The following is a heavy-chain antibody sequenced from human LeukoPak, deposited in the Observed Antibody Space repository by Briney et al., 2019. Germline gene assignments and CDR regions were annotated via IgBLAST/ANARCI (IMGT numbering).Heavy chain of an antibody. D-gene: IGHD5-12*01. J-gene: IGHJ3*02. CDR1: GFTFSSYS. CDR2: MSSSSSYI. Sequence: GGSLRLSCAASGFTFSSYSMNWVRQGPGEGQGWVSSMSSSSSYIYYADSVKGRFTISRDNAKNSLYLQMNSLRAEDTAVYDWARDLSGRDHDAVDIWGQGTMVTVSS. CDR3: ARDLSGRDHDAVDI. V-gene: IGHV3-21*01.